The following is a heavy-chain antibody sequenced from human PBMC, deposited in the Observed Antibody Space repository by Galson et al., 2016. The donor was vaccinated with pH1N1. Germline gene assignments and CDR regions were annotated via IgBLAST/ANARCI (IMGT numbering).Heavy chain of an antibody. V-gene: IGHV7-4-1*02. CDR1: GYTFNTYA. J-gene: IGHJ4*02. Sequence: SVKVSCKASGYTFNTYALNWVRQAPGQGLEWMGWINTDTGNPTYVPGFTGRFVFSLDTSVSTAYLQITSLKAEDTAVYYCARGFYYGSGSFWPWDYWGQGTLVTVSS. CDR2: INTDTGNP. CDR3: ARGFYYGSGSFWPWDY. D-gene: IGHD3-10*01.